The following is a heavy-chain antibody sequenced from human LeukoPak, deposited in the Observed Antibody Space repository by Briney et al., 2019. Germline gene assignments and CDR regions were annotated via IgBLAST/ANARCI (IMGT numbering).Heavy chain of an antibody. V-gene: IGHV3-23*01. CDR3: ARDIGYRLLN. J-gene: IGHJ4*02. CDR1: GFTFSNYA. CDR2: ISGNGDIT. Sequence: GGSLRLSCAASGFTFSNYAMTWVRQAPGKGLEWVSAISGNGDITYYADSVKGRFTISRDNSKNTLYLQMNSLRAEDTAVYYCARDIGYRLLNWGQGTLVTVSS. D-gene: IGHD5-18*01.